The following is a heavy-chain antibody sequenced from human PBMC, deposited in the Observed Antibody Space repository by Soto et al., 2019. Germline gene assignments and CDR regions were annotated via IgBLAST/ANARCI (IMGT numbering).Heavy chain of an antibody. CDR1: GFTFSSYE. V-gene: IGHV3-48*03. CDR2: ISSSGSTI. J-gene: IGHJ4*02. D-gene: IGHD6-13*01. CDR3: AREWGIAAAPSFDY. Sequence: GGSLRLSCAASGFTFSSYEMNWVRQAPGKGLEWVSYISSSGSTIYYADSVKGRFTISRDNAKNSLYLQMNSLRAEDTAVYYCAREWGIAAAPSFDYWGQGTLVTVSS.